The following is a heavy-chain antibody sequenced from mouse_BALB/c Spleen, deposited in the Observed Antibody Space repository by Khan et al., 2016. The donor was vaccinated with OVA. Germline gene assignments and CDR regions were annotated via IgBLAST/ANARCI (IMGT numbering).Heavy chain of an antibody. D-gene: IGHD1-1*01. J-gene: IGHJ2*01. CDR3: ASGGLLLRDPDYFDY. V-gene: IGHV3-2*02. CDR2: ISYSGST. CDR1: GYSITSDYA. Sequence: EVQLQESGPGLLKPSQSLSLTCTVTGYSITSDYAWNWIRQFPGNKQEWMAYISYSGSTTYSPSFRSRISITRDTSTNQSFLQLNYVTAEDTATQYCASGGLLLRDPDYFDYWGQGTTLTVSS.